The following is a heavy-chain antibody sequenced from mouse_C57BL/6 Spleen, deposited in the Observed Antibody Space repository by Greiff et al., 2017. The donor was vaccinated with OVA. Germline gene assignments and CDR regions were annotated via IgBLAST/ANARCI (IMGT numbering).Heavy chain of an antibody. Sequence: DVQLQESGPGLVKPSQSLSLTCSVTGYSIPSGYYWNWIRQFPGNKLEWMGYISYDGSNNYNPSLKNRISITRDTSKNQFFLKLNSVTTEDTATYYCARDWEEFADWGQGTLVTVSA. CDR1: GYSIPSGYY. CDR3: ARDWEEFAD. J-gene: IGHJ3*01. V-gene: IGHV3-6*01. CDR2: ISYDGSN. D-gene: IGHD4-1*01.